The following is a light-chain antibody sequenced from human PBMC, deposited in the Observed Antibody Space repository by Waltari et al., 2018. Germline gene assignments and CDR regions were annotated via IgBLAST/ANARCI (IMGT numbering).Light chain of an antibody. CDR2: EVS. J-gene: IGLJ1*01. V-gene: IGLV2-14*01. CDR1: DSDVGSYDF. Sequence: QSALTQPASVSGSPGQSITISCSGTDSDVGSYDFVFWYQQPPGKAPHLIIYEVSNRPSGISNRFSASKSGNTASLTISGLQAEDEADYYCSSYTTSSAPGVFGTGTRVTVL. CDR3: SSYTTSSAPGV.